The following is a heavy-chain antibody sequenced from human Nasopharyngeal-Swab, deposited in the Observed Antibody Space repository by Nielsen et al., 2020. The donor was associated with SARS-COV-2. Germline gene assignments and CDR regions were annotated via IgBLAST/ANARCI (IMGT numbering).Heavy chain of an antibody. V-gene: IGHV1-18*01. Sequence: ASVKVSCKASGYSFRSYGINWVRQAPGQGREWTGGISVYNADRNYAQKLQGRVSMTTDTSTSTAYMELRSLRSDDTAVYYCARDIEEWLVVPSLSFDFWGQGTLVTVSS. D-gene: IGHD3-3*01. CDR1: GYSFRSYG. CDR3: ARDIEEWLVVPSLSFDF. CDR2: ISVYNADR. J-gene: IGHJ4*02.